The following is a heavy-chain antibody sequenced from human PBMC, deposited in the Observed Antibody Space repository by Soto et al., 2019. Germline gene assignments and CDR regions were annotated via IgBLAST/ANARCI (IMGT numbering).Heavy chain of an antibody. V-gene: IGHV1-3*01. J-gene: IGHJ6*02. CDR1: GYTFTSYA. Sequence: ASVKVSCKASGYTFTSYAMHWVRQAPGQRLEWMGWINAGNGNTKYSQKFQGRVTITRDTSACTAYMELSSLRSEDTAVYYCARDLNYVWGSYDYYYGMDVWGQGTTVTVSS. D-gene: IGHD3-16*01. CDR2: INAGNGNT. CDR3: ARDLNYVWGSYDYYYGMDV.